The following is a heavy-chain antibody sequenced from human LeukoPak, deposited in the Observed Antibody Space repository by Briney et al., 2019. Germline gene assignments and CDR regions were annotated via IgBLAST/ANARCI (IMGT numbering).Heavy chain of an antibody. J-gene: IGHJ4*02. V-gene: IGHV3-30*02. D-gene: IGHD5-18*01. CDR2: IRNDGSEK. Sequence: GGSLRLSCAASGFTFSSYGMHWVRQAPGKGLEWVTFIRNDGSEKYHADSVKGRFTISRDNSKNTLYLQMNSLRAEDTAVYFCAKAYRGYIYDPFDYWGQGTLVTVSS. CDR3: AKAYRGYIYDPFDY. CDR1: GFTFSSYG.